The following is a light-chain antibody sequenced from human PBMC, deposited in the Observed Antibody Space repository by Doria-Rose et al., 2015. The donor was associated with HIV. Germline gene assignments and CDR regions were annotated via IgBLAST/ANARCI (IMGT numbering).Light chain of an antibody. V-gene: IGKV3-20*01. Sequence: TQSPGTLSLSPGERATLSCRTSQSFSSTYLAWYQQKPGQAPSLLIYDGSTRATGIPDRFSASGSGTDFTLTINRLEPEDSALYYCHQYGTSWTFGQGTKVEI. J-gene: IGKJ1*01. CDR1: QSFSSTY. CDR2: DGS. CDR3: HQYGTSWT.